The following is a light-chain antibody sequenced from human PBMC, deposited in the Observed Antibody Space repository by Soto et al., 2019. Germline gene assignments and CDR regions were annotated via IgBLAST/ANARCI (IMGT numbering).Light chain of an antibody. CDR1: SSDVGGYNY. V-gene: IGLV2-14*01. J-gene: IGLJ3*02. Sequence: QSALTQPASVSGSPGQSITISCTGTSSDVGGYNYVSWYQRHPGKAPKLMIYDVSNRPSGVSNRFSGSKSGSTASLTISGLQAEDEADYYCRSYTSSSTWVFGGGTKLTVL. CDR3: RSYTSSSTWV. CDR2: DVS.